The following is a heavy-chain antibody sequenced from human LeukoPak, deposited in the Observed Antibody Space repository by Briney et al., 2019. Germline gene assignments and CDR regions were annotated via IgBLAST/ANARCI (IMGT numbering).Heavy chain of an antibody. J-gene: IGHJ4*02. CDR2: IHYTGGT. D-gene: IGHD3-9*01. CDR1: GGPISGYY. Sequence: SETLSLTCAVYGGPISGYYWSWIRQPPGKGLECVGDIHYTGGTSYNPPLKSRATISIDTSKNQLSLKLSSVTAADTAVYYCARGNILGGYCFDFWGQGALVTVSS. V-gene: IGHV4-34*01. CDR3: ARGNILGGYCFDF.